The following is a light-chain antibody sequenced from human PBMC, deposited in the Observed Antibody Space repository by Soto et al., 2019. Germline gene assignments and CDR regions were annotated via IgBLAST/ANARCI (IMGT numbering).Light chain of an antibody. Sequence: DIQMTQSPSSLSASVGDRVTITCRASQSISSYLNWYQQKPGKAPMLLIYASSSLQGGVPSRFSGSGSGTDFTLTISSLHPEDFAIYYCQQSYSTPYTFGQGTNLEIK. CDR2: ASS. V-gene: IGKV1-39*01. CDR1: QSISSY. J-gene: IGKJ2*01. CDR3: QQSYSTPYT.